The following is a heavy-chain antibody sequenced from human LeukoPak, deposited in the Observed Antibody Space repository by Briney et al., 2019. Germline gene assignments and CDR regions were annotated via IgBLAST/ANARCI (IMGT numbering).Heavy chain of an antibody. Sequence: KPSETLSLTCTVSGGSIDSYYWSWIRQPPGKGLEWIGYISYSGSTNFNPSLKSRVTISVDTSKNQFSLKLSSVTAADTAVYYCAREGTAGTNLNWFDPWGQGTLVTVSS. V-gene: IGHV4-59*01. CDR2: ISYSGST. J-gene: IGHJ5*02. D-gene: IGHD1-1*01. CDR3: AREGTAGTNLNWFDP. CDR1: GGSIDSYY.